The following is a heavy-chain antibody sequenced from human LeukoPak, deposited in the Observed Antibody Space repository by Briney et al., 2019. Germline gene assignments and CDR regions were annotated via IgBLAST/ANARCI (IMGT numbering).Heavy chain of an antibody. V-gene: IGHV3-74*01. CDR3: AGDLDSRGYSWFDY. Sequence: GGSLRLSCAASGFTFSSYWMHWVRHAPGKGLVWVSRINSDGSSTSYADSVKGRFTISRDNAKNTLYLQMNSLRVEDTAVYYCAGDLDSRGYSWFDYWGQGTLVTVSS. CDR1: GFTFSSYW. CDR2: INSDGSST. D-gene: IGHD3-22*01. J-gene: IGHJ4*02.